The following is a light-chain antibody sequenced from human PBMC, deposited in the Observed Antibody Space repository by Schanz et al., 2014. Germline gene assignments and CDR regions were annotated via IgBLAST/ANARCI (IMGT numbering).Light chain of an antibody. Sequence: DIHVTQSPSSLSTSVGDRVTITCRASQIITKSLSWYQQKPGKAPKLLISGASILESGVPSRFSGSGSGTDFTLTINNLQPEDFATYYCQQSYSTSFGGGTRVEIK. CDR3: QQSYSTS. CDR2: GAS. V-gene: IGKV1-39*01. CDR1: QIITKS. J-gene: IGKJ4*01.